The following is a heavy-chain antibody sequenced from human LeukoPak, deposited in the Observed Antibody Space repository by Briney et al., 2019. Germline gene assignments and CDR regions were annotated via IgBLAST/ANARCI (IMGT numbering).Heavy chain of an antibody. CDR3: ARDALTYYYDSSGNFDY. V-gene: IGHV3-48*04. CDR2: IGSSSSTI. J-gene: IGHJ4*02. Sequence: GGSLRLSCAASGFTFSSYTMNWVRQAPGKGLEWVSYIGSSSSTIYYADSVKGRFTISRDNAKNSLYLQMNSLRAEDTALYYCARDALTYYYDSSGNFDYWGQGTLVTVSS. D-gene: IGHD3-22*01. CDR1: GFTFSSYT.